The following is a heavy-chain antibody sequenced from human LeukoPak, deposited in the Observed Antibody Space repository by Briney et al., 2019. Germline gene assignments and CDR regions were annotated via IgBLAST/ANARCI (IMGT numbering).Heavy chain of an antibody. J-gene: IGHJ5*01. D-gene: IGHD3-3*01. Sequence: GGSLRLSCAASGFTFSSYAMSWVRQAPGKGLKWVSAISGSGGSTYYADSVKGRFTISRDNSKNTLYLQMNSLRAEDTAVYYCAKKSPAFFGVVINSWFDSWGQGTLVTVSS. CDR1: GFTFSSYA. CDR3: AKKSPAFFGVVINSWFDS. CDR2: ISGSGGST. V-gene: IGHV3-23*01.